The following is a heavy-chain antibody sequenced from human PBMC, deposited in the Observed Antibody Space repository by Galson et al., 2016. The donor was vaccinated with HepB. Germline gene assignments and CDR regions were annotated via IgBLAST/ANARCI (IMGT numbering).Heavy chain of an antibody. CDR1: GGSVTSGSYF. CDR3: ARAVLYCSGGSCSTPFDY. D-gene: IGHD2-15*01. J-gene: IGHJ4*02. V-gene: IGHV4-61*01. CDR2: IYSGGST. Sequence: TLSLTCNVSGGSVTSGSYFWSWIRQPPGKGLEWIGNIYSGGSTNYNPSLKSRVTILEDTSKNQFSLRLSSVTAADTAVYFCARAVLYCSGGSCSTPFDYWGQGTLVAVSS.